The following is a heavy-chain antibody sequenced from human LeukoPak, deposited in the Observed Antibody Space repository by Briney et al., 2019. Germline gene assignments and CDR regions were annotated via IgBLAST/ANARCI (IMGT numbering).Heavy chain of an antibody. J-gene: IGHJ4*02. Sequence: SVKVSCKASGGTFSNYAIIWVRQAPGQGLEWMAGIIPIFGTPNYAQKFQGRVTITADESTTTDYMELSSLRSEDTAVFYCARVPRAASYFDYWGQGTLVTVSS. V-gene: IGHV1-69*01. D-gene: IGHD6-13*01. CDR2: IIPIFGTP. CDR3: ARVPRAASYFDY. CDR1: GGTFSNYA.